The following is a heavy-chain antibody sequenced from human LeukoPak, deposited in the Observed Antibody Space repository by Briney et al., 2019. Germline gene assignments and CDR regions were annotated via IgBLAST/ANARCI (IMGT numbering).Heavy chain of an antibody. J-gene: IGHJ6*03. V-gene: IGHV4-59*01. CDR3: ARVKRQWLAPSYYYYMDV. CDR2: IYYSGST. CDR1: GGSISSYY. D-gene: IGHD6-19*01. Sequence: SETLSLTCTVSGGSISSYYWSWIRQPPGKGLEWIGDIYYSGSTNYNPSLKSRVTISVDTSKNQFSLKLSSVTAADTAVYYCARVKRQWLAPSYYYYMDVWGKGTTVTISS.